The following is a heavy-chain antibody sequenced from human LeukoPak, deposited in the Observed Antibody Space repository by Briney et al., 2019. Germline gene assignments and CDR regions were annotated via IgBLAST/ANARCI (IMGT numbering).Heavy chain of an antibody. CDR2: IYSGGST. V-gene: IGHV3-53*01. CDR3: ARDRYGDHDIDY. D-gene: IGHD4-17*01. CDR1: GFTVSSNY. J-gene: IGHJ4*02. Sequence: GGSLRLSCAASGFTVSSNYMSWVRQAPGKGLEWVSVIYSGGSTYYADSIKGRFTISRDNSKNTLFLQMNSLRAEDTAVYYCARDRYGDHDIDYWGQGVLVTVSS.